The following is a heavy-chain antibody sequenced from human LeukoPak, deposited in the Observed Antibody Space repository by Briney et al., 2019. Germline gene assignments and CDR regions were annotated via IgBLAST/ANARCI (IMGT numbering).Heavy chain of an antibody. J-gene: IGHJ4*02. CDR2: IMPFFGTA. Sequence: GSSVKVSCKAAGGTFSTYAISWWRQAPGQEVEGRGRIMPFFGTANYPQKFQPRVAITPDESTSTACMGLRSVRSEDTAVYYCASGVYYYDSSAYLEYWGQGTLVTVSS. V-gene: IGHV1-69*15. CDR1: GGTFSTYA. CDR3: ASGVYYYDSSAYLEY. D-gene: IGHD3-22*01.